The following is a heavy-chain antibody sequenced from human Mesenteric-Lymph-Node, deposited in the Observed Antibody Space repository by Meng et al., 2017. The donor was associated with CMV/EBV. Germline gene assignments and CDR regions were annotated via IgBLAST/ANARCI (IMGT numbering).Heavy chain of an antibody. Sequence: DSLSSGGFYGSLSRQHPGKGLEWVGYISDTRSTYYHPSLKSRVSISLDTSRNHCSLKLSYVTAADTAVYYCARYGLWSGYYSGYFDFWGRGTLVTVSS. J-gene: IGHJ2*01. V-gene: IGHV4-31*02. CDR1: DSLSSGGFY. CDR2: ISDTRST. D-gene: IGHD3-3*01. CDR3: ARYGLWSGYYSGYFDF.